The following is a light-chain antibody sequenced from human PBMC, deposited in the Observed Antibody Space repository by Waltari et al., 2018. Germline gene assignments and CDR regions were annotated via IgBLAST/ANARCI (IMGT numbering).Light chain of an antibody. CDR3: ASWDDILSGRI. CDR1: SSNIGRNF. Sequence: QSVLFQPPSASGTPGQRVTIPCSGRSSNIGRNFVFCHQQCPESAPKPVIYSNNGRPSGFLARFSGSKSGASASMTIIVLRSEDEADYYCASWDDILSGRIFGGGTKLTVL. J-gene: IGLJ2*01. V-gene: IGLV1-47*01. CDR2: SNN.